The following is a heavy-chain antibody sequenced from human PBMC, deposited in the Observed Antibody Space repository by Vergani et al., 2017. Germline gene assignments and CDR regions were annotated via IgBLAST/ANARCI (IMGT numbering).Heavy chain of an antibody. CDR3: ARGSRAEGGSGPDK. V-gene: IGHV4-61*02. D-gene: IGHD6-13*01. Sequence: QVQLQESGPRLVRPSQTLSLTCTVSGGSINTGAYYWSWIRQPAGKGLEWIGRVYTSGMTNYNPSFKNRVTMSVDTSKNQFSLKLNSVTAADTAVYYCARGSRAEGGSGPDKWGQGTLVTVSS. CDR1: GGSINTGAYY. CDR2: VYTSGMT. J-gene: IGHJ4*02.